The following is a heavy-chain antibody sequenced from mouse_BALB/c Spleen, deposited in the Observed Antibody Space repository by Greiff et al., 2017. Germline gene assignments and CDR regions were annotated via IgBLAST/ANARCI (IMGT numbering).Heavy chain of an antibody. J-gene: IGHJ3*01. CDR3: ARQGYRYDGSGPFAY. CDR2: ISSGGSYT. CDR1: GFTFSSYG. Sequence: EVKLMESGGDLVKPGGSLKLSCAASGFTFSSYGMSWVRQTPDKRLEWVATISSGGSYTYYPDSVKGRFTISRDNAKNTLYLQMSSLKSEDTAMYYCARQGYRYDGSGPFAYWGQGTLVTVSA. D-gene: IGHD2-14*01. V-gene: IGHV5-6*01.